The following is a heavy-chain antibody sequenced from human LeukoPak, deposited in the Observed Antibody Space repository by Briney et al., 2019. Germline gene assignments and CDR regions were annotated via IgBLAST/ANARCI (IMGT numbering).Heavy chain of an antibody. CDR1: GGSISSGDYY. V-gene: IGHV4-30-4*08. CDR2: IYYSGST. CDR3: ARVGAKEVPDAFDI. D-gene: IGHD1-26*01. J-gene: IGHJ3*02. Sequence: PSQTLSLTCTVSGGSISSGDYYWSWIRQPPGKGLEWLGYIYYSGSTYYNPSLKSRVTISVDTSKNQFSLKLSSVTAADTAVYYCARVGAKEVPDAFDIWGQGTLVTVSS.